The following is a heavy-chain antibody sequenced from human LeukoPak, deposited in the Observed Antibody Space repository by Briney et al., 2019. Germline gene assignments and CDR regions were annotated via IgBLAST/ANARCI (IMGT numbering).Heavy chain of an antibody. CDR1: GFTFSNYG. CDR2: IWYDGSDK. CDR3: ARGDHEY. J-gene: IGHJ4*02. Sequence: GRSLRLSCAASGFTFSNYGMHWVRQAPGKGLEWVAVIWYDGSDKYYADSVKGRFTISRDNSKNTLYLQMNSLRAEDTALYYCARGDHEYWGQGTLVTVSS. V-gene: IGHV3-33*01.